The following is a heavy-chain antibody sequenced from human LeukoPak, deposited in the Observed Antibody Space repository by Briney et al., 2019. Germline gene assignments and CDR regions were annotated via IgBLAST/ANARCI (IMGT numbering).Heavy chain of an antibody. CDR3: ARGYPRYSSSWYNWYFDL. J-gene: IGHJ2*01. D-gene: IGHD6-13*01. CDR1: GYTFTSYD. Sequence: GASVKVSCKASGYTFTSYDINWVRQATGQGLEWMGWINPNSGGTNYAQKFQGRVTMTRDTSISTAYMELSRLRSDDTAVYYCARGYPRYSSSWYNWYFDLWGRGTLVTVSS. V-gene: IGHV1-2*02. CDR2: INPNSGGT.